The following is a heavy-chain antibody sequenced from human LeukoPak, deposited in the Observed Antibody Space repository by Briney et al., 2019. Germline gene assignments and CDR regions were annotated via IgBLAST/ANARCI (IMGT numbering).Heavy chain of an antibody. CDR1: GFTFSSYG. CDR2: IRYDGSNK. CDR3: AKDQTDSSSWAY. D-gene: IGHD6-13*01. V-gene: IGHV3-30*02. J-gene: IGHJ4*02. Sequence: GGSLRLSCAASGFTFSSYGMHWVRQAPGKGLEWVAFIRYDGSNKYYADSVKGRFTISRDNSKNTLYLQMNSLRAEDTAVYYCAKDQTDSSSWAYWGQGTLVTVSS.